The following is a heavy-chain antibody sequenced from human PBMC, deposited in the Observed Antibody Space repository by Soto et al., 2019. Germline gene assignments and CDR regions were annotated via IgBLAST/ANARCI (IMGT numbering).Heavy chain of an antibody. CDR3: ATVDNYYGSAF. J-gene: IGHJ4*02. CDR1: GLTFSNYG. D-gene: IGHD3-10*01. Sequence: QEQLVESGGGVVQPGTSMRLSCAASGLTFSNYGMHWVRQAPGKGLEWVAVIWYDGVTKFYADSVQGRFSISRDNSKNTLYIQMNSLRAEDTAVYFCATVDNYYGSAFWGQGTLVTVSP. V-gene: IGHV3-33*01. CDR2: IWYDGVTK.